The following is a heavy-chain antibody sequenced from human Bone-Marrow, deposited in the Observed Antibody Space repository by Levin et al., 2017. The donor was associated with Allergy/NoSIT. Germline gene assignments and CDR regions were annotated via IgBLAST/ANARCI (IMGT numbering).Heavy chain of an antibody. V-gene: IGHV1-18*01. D-gene: IGHD4-17*01. CDR2: ISAYSGNT. CDR1: GYTFTNYG. CDR3: ARDQVTTHYDYYGMDV. J-gene: IGHJ6*02. Sequence: RASVKVSCKASGYTFTNYGFSWVRQAPGQGLEWMGWISAYSGNTNYAQKLQGRVTMTTDTSTSTAYMEMRSLRSDDTAVYYCARDQVTTHYDYYGMDVWGQGTTVTVSS.